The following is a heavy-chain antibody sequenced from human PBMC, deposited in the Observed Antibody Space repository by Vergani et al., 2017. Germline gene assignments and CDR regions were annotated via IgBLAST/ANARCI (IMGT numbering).Heavy chain of an antibody. CDR1: GFTFSSYS. CDR3: ASFPVEKGGGSATPY. V-gene: IGHV3-21*01. Sequence: EVQLVESGGGLVKPGGSLRLSCAASGFTFSSYSMNWVRQAPGKGLEWVSSISSSSSYIYYADSVKGRFTISRDNAKNSLYLQMNSLRAEDMAVYYCASFPVEKGGGSATPYWGQGTLVTVSS. D-gene: IGHD1-26*01. CDR2: ISSSSSYI. J-gene: IGHJ4*02.